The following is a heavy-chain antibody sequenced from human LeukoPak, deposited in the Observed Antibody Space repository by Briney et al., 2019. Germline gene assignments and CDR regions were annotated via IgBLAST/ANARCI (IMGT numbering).Heavy chain of an antibody. J-gene: IGHJ4*02. V-gene: IGHV3-72*01. CDR2: IRNKANSYGT. D-gene: IGHD1-26*01. CDR1: GFSFSDHY. CDR3: TRVRLGASTRYFDY. Sequence: GESLRLSCAASGFSFSDHYMDWVRLAPGKGLEWVGRIRNKANSYGTEYAASVKGRFTISRDDSKDSLYLQMNSLRSEDTALYYCTRVRLGASTRYFDYWGQGTLVTVSS.